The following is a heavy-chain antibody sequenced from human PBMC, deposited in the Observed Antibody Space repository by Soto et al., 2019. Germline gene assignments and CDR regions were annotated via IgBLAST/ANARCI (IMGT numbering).Heavy chain of an antibody. J-gene: IGHJ6*02. Sequence: EVQLVESGGGLVQPGGSLRLSCAASEFAFNTYWMHWVRQVPGKGLEWVSRINGDGITRTYADSVKGRFTISRDNAENIRYLQMNSLRAEDTAVYYCAIDKAYGLDVWGQGTTVTVSS. CDR1: EFAFNTYW. V-gene: IGHV3-74*01. CDR2: INGDGITR. CDR3: AIDKAYGLDV.